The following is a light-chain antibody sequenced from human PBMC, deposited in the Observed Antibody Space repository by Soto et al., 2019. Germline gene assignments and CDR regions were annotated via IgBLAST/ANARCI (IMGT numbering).Light chain of an antibody. CDR2: WAS. Sequence: DIVMTPSPDSLAVSLGERATINCKSSQSVLYSSNNKNYLAWYQQKPGQPPKLLIYWASTRESGVPDRFSGSGSGTDFTLTISSLQAEDVAVYYCQQYYSTLTFGGGTKVDIK. CDR1: QSVLYSSNNKNY. J-gene: IGKJ4*01. V-gene: IGKV4-1*01. CDR3: QQYYSTLT.